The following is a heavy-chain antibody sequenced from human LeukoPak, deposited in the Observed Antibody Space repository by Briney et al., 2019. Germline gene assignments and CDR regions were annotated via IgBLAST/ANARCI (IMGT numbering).Heavy chain of an antibody. CDR1: GYTFTSYA. V-gene: IGHV7-4-1*02. CDR3: ARDASPDYYDSSGYANWFDP. CDR2: INTNTGNP. D-gene: IGHD3-22*01. Sequence: ASVKVSCKASGYTFTSYAMNWVRQAPGQGLEWMGWINTNTGNPTYAQGFTGRFVFSLDTSVSTAYLQISSLKAEDTAVYYCARDASPDYYDSSGYANWFDPWGQGTLVTVSS. J-gene: IGHJ5*02.